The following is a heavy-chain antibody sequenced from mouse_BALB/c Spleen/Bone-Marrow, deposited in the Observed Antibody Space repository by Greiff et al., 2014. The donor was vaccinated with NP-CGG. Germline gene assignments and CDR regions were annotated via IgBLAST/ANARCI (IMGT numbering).Heavy chain of an antibody. J-gene: IGHJ4*01. CDR3: ARHERGYLYAMDY. CDR1: GFSLTLYG. Sequence: VQGVESGPDLVAPSQSLSITCTVSGFSLTLYGVHWVRQSPGKGLEWLVVIWSDGTTTYNSALKSRLSISKDNSKSQVFLKLNSLQTDDTAMYYCARHERGYLYAMDYWGQGTSVTVSS. CDR2: IWSDGTT. V-gene: IGHV2-6-2*01. D-gene: IGHD2-2*01.